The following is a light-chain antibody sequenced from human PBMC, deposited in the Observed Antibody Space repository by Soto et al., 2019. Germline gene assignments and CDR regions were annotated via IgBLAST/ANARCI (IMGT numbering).Light chain of an antibody. CDR1: QSVRSN. J-gene: IGKJ1*01. V-gene: IGKV3-15*01. CDR3: QQYDNWPRT. Sequence: EKVMTQSPATLSVSPGERATISCRASQSVRSNLAWYQQKPGQPPRLLIYDASTRATRITSRFSGSGSGTEFTLTISSLQSEDFAVYYCQQYDNWPRTFGQGTRVDFK. CDR2: DAS.